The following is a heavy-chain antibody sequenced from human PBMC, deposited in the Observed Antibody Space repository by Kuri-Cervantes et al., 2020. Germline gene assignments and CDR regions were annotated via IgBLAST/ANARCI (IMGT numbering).Heavy chain of an antibody. J-gene: IGHJ4*02. V-gene: IGHV4-4*02. CDR3: ARVYSNFDGSGSFVDY. D-gene: IGHD3-10*01. CDR2: IYHSGST. CDR1: GGSISSSNW. Sequence: SETLSLTCAVSGGSISSSNWWSWVRQPPGKGLEWIGEIYHSGSTNYNPSLKSRVTISVDTSKNQFSLKLSSVTAADTAVYYCARVYSNFDGSGSFVDYWGQGTLVTVSS.